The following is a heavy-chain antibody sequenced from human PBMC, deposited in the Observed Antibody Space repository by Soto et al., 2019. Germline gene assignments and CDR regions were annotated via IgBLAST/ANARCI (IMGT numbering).Heavy chain of an antibody. J-gene: IGHJ4*02. CDR1: GGSFSGYY. CDR2: INHSGST. CDR3: ARRLVYYDSSGYYGVGGPSDY. V-gene: IGHV4-34*01. D-gene: IGHD3-22*01. Sequence: SETLSLTCAVYGGSFSGYYWSWIRQPPGKGLEWIGEINHSGSTNYNPSLKSRVTISVDTSKNQFSLKLSSVTAADTAVYYCARRLVYYDSSGYYGVGGPSDYWGQGTLVTVSS.